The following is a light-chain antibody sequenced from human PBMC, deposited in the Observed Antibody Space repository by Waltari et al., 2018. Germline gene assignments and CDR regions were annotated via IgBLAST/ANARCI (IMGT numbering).Light chain of an antibody. CDR2: RDM. CDR3: SAWDISLNVHV. Sequence: AGLTQPPSVSKGLRQTATLTCTGHNNNVGNQRAASLQHHQGHPPKLLSYRDMNRPSGISERFSASRSGNTASLTITGLQPEDEADYYCSAWDISLNVHVFGTGTKVTVL. V-gene: IGLV10-54*04. J-gene: IGLJ1*01. CDR1: NNNVGNQR.